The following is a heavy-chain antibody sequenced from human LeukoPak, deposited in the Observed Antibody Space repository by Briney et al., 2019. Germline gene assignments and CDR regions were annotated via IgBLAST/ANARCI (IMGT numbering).Heavy chain of an antibody. CDR1: GFTFDDYG. Sequence: PGGSLRLSCAASGFTFDDYGMSWVRQAPGKGLEWVSGINWNGGSTGYADSVKGRFTISRDNAKNSLYLQMNSLRAEDTALYYCARRYYDFWSGYFQKGAFDIWGQGTMVTVSS. CDR3: ARRYYDFWSGYFQKGAFDI. V-gene: IGHV3-20*04. CDR2: INWNGGST. D-gene: IGHD3-3*01. J-gene: IGHJ3*02.